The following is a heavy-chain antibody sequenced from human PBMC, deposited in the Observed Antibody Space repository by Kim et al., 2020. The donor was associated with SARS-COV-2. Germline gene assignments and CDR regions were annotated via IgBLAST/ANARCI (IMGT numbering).Heavy chain of an antibody. CDR2: ISWDGGST. D-gene: IGHD3-10*01. CDR1: GFTFDDYT. J-gene: IGHJ5*02. CDR3: AKGDYGSGSYYFP. Sequence: GGSLRLSCAASGFTFDDYTMQWVRQAPGKGLEWVSLISWDGGSTYYGDSVKGRFTISRDNSKNSLYLQMNSLRTEDTALYYCAKGDYGSGSYYFPWGQGTLVTVSS. V-gene: IGHV3-43*01.